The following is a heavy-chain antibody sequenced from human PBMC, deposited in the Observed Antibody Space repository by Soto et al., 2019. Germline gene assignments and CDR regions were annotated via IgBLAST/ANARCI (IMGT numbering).Heavy chain of an antibody. CDR3: ARIAAAGTAGDYYYGMDV. V-gene: IGHV4-34*01. J-gene: IGHJ6*02. CDR1: GGSFSGYY. Sequence: PSETLSLTCAVYGGSFSGYYWSWIRQPPGKGLEWIGEINHSGSTNYNPSLKSRVTISVDTSKNQFSLKLSSVTAADTAVYYCARIAAAGTAGDYYYGMDVWGQGTTVTVSS. D-gene: IGHD6-13*01. CDR2: INHSGST.